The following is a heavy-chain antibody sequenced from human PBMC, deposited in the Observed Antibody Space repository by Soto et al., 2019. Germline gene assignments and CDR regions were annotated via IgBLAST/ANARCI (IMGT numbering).Heavy chain of an antibody. CDR3: ARGSTSDAFDI. J-gene: IGHJ3*02. CDR1: GGSISSYY. Sequence: QVQLQESGPGLVKPSETLSLTCTVSGGSISSYYWSWIRQPPGKGLEWIGYIYYSGSTNYNPSLKSRVTISVDTSKNQFSLKLSSVTAADTAVYYCARGSTSDAFDIWGQGTMVTVSS. CDR2: IYYSGST. V-gene: IGHV4-59*01.